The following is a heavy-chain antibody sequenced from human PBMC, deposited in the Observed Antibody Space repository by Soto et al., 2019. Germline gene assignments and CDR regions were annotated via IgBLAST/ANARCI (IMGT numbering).Heavy chain of an antibody. CDR2: ISPMFGAA. CDR1: GGTFNTYA. D-gene: IGHD3-10*01. CDR3: AREVQVHTPAFVY. J-gene: IGHJ4*02. V-gene: IGHV1-69*19. Sequence: QVQLVQSGAEMKKPGSSVKVSCQPSGGTFNTYAMNWVRQAPGQGPEWMGDISPMFGAANYAPKFQGRVTITADESTGTSYMQLCSLTSEDTALYFCAREVQVHTPAFVYWGQGTLVSVSS.